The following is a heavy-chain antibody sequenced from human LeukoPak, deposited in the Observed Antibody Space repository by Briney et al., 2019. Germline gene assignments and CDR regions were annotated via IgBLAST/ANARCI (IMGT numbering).Heavy chain of an antibody. CDR3: VWQGIAVAGANFDY. CDR1: GGSISSTYS. D-gene: IGHD6-19*01. CDR2: IYYSGHT. Sequence: SETLSLTCTVSGGSISSTYSWGWIRQPPGKGLEWIGNIYYSGHTYYSPSLKSRVTISVDTSKNQFSLKLSSVTAADTAVYYCVWQGIAVAGANFDYWGQGTLVTVSS. J-gene: IGHJ4*02. V-gene: IGHV4-39*01.